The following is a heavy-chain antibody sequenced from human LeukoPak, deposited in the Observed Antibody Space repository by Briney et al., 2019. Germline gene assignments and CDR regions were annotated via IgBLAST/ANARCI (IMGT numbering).Heavy chain of an antibody. Sequence: GGSLRLSCAASGFTSSGYSMNWVRQAPGKGLEWVSYISSSTIYYADSVKGRFTISRDNAKNSLYLQMNSLRDEDTAVYYCARWGYSGYDYYFDYWGQGTLLTVSS. CDR3: ARWGYSGYDYYFDY. CDR2: ISSSTI. V-gene: IGHV3-48*02. CDR1: GFTSSGYS. J-gene: IGHJ4*02. D-gene: IGHD5-12*01.